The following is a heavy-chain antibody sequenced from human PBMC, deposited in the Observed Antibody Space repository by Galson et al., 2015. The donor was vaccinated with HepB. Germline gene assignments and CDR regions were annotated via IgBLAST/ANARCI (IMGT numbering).Heavy chain of an antibody. CDR1: GFTFGDYA. V-gene: IGHV3-49*03. J-gene: IGHJ4*02. D-gene: IGHD6-13*01. Sequence: SLRLSCAASGFTFGDYAMSWFRQAPGKGLEWVGFIRSKAYGGTTEYAASVKGRFTISRDDSKSIAYLQMNSLKTEDTAVHYCTRGGSSWWNPFGYWGPGTLVTGSS. CDR3: TRGGSSWWNPFGY. CDR2: IRSKAYGGTT.